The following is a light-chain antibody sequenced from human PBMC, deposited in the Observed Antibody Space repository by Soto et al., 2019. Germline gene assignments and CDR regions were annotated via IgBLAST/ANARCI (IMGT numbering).Light chain of an antibody. Sequence: DIVMTQSPLSLPVTPGEPASISCRSSQSLLHSNGYNYLDLYLQKPGQSPQLLIYLGSNRASGVPDRFSGSGSGTDFTLKISRVEAEDVGVYYCMQALQTPPCTFGQGTKVDIK. CDR3: MQALQTPPCT. CDR2: LGS. J-gene: IGKJ2*02. CDR1: QSLLHSNGYNY. V-gene: IGKV2-28*01.